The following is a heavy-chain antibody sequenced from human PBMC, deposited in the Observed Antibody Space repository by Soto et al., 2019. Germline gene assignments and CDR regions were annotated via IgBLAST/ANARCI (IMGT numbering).Heavy chain of an antibody. CDR2: IYYSGST. CDR3: ARTYYYGSGSYSSWFDP. CDR1: GGSISSYY. D-gene: IGHD3-10*01. V-gene: IGHV4-59*01. Sequence: PSETLSLTCTVSGGSISSYYWSWIRQPPGKGLEWIGYIYYSGSTNYNPSLKSRVTISVDTSKIQFSLKLSSVTAADTAVYYCARTYYYGSGSYSSWFDPWGQGTLVTVSS. J-gene: IGHJ5*02.